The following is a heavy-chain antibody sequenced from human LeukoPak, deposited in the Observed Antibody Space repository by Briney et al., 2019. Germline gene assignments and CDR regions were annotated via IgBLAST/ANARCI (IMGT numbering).Heavy chain of an antibody. CDR1: GFTYSSYG. CDR2: ISYDGSNK. Sequence: GGSLRLSCAASGFTYSSYGMHWVRQAPGKGLEWVAVISYDGSNKYYADSVKGRFTISRDNSKNTLYLQMNSLRAEDTAVYYCACNLYDSSGYEYFQHWGQGTLVTVSS. J-gene: IGHJ1*01. D-gene: IGHD3-22*01. CDR3: ACNLYDSSGYEYFQH. V-gene: IGHV3-30*03.